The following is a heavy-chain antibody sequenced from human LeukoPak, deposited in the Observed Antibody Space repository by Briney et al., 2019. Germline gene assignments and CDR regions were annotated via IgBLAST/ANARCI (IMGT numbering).Heavy chain of an antibody. J-gene: IGHJ4*02. Sequence: GGSLRLSCAASGFTFSSYAMHWVRQAPGKGLEWVSSISGGSTYIYYADSVKGRFTISRDNTKNSVYLQMNGLRAEDTAIYYCARDGYCNSITCFDYWGQGTLVTVSS. V-gene: IGHV3-21*01. D-gene: IGHD2-2*03. CDR1: GFTFSSYA. CDR2: ISGGSTYI. CDR3: ARDGYCNSITCFDY.